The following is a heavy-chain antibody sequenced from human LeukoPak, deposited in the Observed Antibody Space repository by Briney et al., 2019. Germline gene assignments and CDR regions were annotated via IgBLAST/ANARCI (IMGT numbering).Heavy chain of an antibody. V-gene: IGHV3-11*04. J-gene: IGHJ4*02. CDR1: GFTFSDYY. Sequence: GSLRLSCAASGFTFSDYYMNWIRQASGKGLAWLSYIGPSGNDINYADSVRGRFTISRDNAKSSLFLQMSSLTAEDTAVYYCVKMARLADNWGQGTLVTVSS. CDR3: VKMARLADN. D-gene: IGHD2-8*01. CDR2: IGPSGNDI.